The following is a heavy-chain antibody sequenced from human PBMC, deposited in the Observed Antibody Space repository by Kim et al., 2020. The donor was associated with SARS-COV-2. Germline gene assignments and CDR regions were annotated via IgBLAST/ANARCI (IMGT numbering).Heavy chain of an antibody. Sequence: SETLSLTCAVYGGSFSGYYWSWIRQPPGKGLEWIGEINHSGSTNYNPSLKSRVTISVDTSKNQFSLKLSSVTAADTAVYYCARFYYDSSGYLDYWGQGTLVTVSS. CDR1: GGSFSGYY. J-gene: IGHJ4*02. CDR3: ARFYYDSSGYLDY. CDR2: INHSGST. V-gene: IGHV4-34*01. D-gene: IGHD3-22*01.